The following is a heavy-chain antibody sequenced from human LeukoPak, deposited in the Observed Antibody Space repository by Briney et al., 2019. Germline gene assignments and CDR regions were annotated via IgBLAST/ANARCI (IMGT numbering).Heavy chain of an antibody. J-gene: IGHJ4*02. CDR2: IYSGGST. V-gene: IGHV3-53*01. CDR1: GFTVSSNY. D-gene: IGHD5-24*01. Sequence: GGSLRLSCAASGFTVSSNYMSWVRQAPGEGLEWVSVIYSGGSTYYADSVKGRFTISRDNSKSTLYLQMNSLRAEDTAVYYCARRGDGYNLYYFDYWGQGTLVTVSS. CDR3: ARRGDGYNLYYFDY.